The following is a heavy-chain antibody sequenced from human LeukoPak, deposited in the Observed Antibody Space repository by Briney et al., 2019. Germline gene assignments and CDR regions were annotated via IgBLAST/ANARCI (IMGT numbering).Heavy chain of an antibody. V-gene: IGHV3-48*03. J-gene: IGHJ4*02. CDR2: ISSSGSTI. Sequence: GGSLRLSCAASGFTFSSYEMNWVRQAPGKGLEWVSYISSSGSTIYYADSVKGRFTISRDNAKNSLYLQMNGLRAEDTAVYYCARDSPGAAAGSLDYWGQGTLVTVSS. CDR3: ARDSPGAAAGSLDY. CDR1: GFTFSSYE. D-gene: IGHD6-13*01.